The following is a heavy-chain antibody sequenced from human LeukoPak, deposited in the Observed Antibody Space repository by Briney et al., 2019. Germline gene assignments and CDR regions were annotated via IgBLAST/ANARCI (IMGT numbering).Heavy chain of an antibody. CDR3: ARTYYYDSTSAPYYFDY. J-gene: IGHJ4*02. Sequence: PSETLSLTCTVSGGSVSSGSYYWSWIRQPPGKGLEWIGYIYYSGSTNYNPSLKSRVTISVDTSKNQFSLKLSSVTAADTAVYYCARTYYYDSTSAPYYFDYWGQGTLVTVSS. CDR2: IYYSGST. V-gene: IGHV4-61*01. D-gene: IGHD3-22*01. CDR1: GGSVSSGSYY.